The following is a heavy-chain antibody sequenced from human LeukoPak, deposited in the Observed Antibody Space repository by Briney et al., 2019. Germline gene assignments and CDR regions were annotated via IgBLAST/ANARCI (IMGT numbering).Heavy chain of an antibody. Sequence: GGSLRLSCAASGFTFSNYAMHWVRQAPGKGLERVAVISYDGINKYYADSVKGRFTISRDNSKNTLYLQMNSLRAEDTAVYYCARVLAKSTKDGGFDFWGQGTLVTVSS. CDR1: GFTFSNYA. V-gene: IGHV3-30-3*01. J-gene: IGHJ4*02. D-gene: IGHD1-26*01. CDR2: ISYDGINK. CDR3: ARVLAKSTKDGGFDF.